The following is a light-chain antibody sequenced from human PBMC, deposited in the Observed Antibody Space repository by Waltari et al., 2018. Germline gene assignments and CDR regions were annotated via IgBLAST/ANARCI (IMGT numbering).Light chain of an antibody. Sequence: EIVMTQSPATLSVSPGERATLSCRASQSVSSNLAWYQQKPGQAPRLRIYGASTRATGIPARLSGRGSGTEFTLTISSLQSEDFAVYYCQQYNNWPWTFGQGTKVEIK. V-gene: IGKV3-15*01. J-gene: IGKJ1*01. CDR2: GAS. CDR3: QQYNNWPWT. CDR1: QSVSSN.